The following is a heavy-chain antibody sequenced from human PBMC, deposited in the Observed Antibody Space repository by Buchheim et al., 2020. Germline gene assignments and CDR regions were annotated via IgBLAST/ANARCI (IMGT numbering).Heavy chain of an antibody. J-gene: IGHJ6*02. CDR2: IWYDASNK. D-gene: IGHD6-13*01. Sequence: QVQLVESGGGVVQPGRSLRLSCAASGFTFSSYGMHWVRQAPGKGLEWVAVIWYDASNKYYSDSVKGRFTISRDNSKNTLYLQMNSLRAEDTAVYYCARETSSSWRDVGMDVWGQGTT. V-gene: IGHV3-33*01. CDR1: GFTFSSYG. CDR3: ARETSSSWRDVGMDV.